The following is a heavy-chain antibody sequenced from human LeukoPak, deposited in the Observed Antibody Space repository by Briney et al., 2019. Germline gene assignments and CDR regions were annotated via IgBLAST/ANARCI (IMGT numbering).Heavy chain of an antibody. CDR2: IFPVDPDS. J-gene: IGHJ4*02. Sequence: GESLKISCRGSGHHFASYWIGWVRQMPGKGLEWIGFIFPVDPDSRYRPSFQGQPTMSVDKSISTPSLQSSSLKASDTAMYYCARRQGYSNPACPPDSWGQGTLVTVSS. CDR3: ARRQGYSNPACPPDS. V-gene: IGHV5-51*01. D-gene: IGHD4-11*01. CDR1: GHHFASYW.